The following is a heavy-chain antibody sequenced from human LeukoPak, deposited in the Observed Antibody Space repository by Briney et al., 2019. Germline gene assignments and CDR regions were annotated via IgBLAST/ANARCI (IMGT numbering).Heavy chain of an antibody. CDR3: ARDTYNCGGDCSPIFAN. V-gene: IGHV3-74*01. CDR1: GFSLSISW. Sequence: PGGPLRLSRVPCGFSLSISWMHWVRHALGKGVAWVSRLCADETYTNYVHSVRGAFTLSRDTVNNTLYMQKNSLRDEDTAIYYCARDTYNCGGDCSPIFANWGQGTLVSVSS. CDR2: LCADETYT. J-gene: IGHJ4*02. D-gene: IGHD2-21*02.